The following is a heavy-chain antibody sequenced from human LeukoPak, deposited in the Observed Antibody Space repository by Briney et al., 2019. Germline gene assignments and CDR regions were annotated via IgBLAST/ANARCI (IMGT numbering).Heavy chain of an antibody. CDR3: AREVAGTPWIDY. CDR1: GGSISSYY. V-gene: IGHV4-59*12. D-gene: IGHD6-19*01. Sequence: ASETLSLTCTVSGGSISSYYWSWIRQPPGKELEWIGYIYYSGSTNYNPSLKSRVTISVDTSKNQFSLKVNTVTAIDTAVYYCAREVAGTPWIDYWGQGTLVTVSS. CDR2: IYYSGST. J-gene: IGHJ4*02.